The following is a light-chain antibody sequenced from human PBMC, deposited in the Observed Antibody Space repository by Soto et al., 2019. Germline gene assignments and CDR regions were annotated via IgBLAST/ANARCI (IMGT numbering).Light chain of an antibody. Sequence: EILLTQSPATLSLPPGERATLSCRAGQSVSTYLAWYQQKPGQAPRLLIYDASNRATGIPARFSGSGSGTDFTLTISSLQPEDFAVYYCQQRSNWPLTFGGGTKVDIK. J-gene: IGKJ4*01. CDR3: QQRSNWPLT. CDR1: QSVSTY. V-gene: IGKV3-11*01. CDR2: DAS.